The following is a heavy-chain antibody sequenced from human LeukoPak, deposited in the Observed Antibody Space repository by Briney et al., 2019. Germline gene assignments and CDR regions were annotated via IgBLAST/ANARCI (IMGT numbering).Heavy chain of an antibody. CDR2: IHFSGST. V-gene: IGHV4-39*01. D-gene: IGHD6-19*01. CDR1: VASITDTDYF. CDR3: ARTLSYTSGWFGPWGY. J-gene: IGHJ4*02. Sequence: SETLSLTCNVFVASITDTDYFWGGIRQPPGKGLQWIGSIHFSGSTTYYKASLESRVTIAVDTSKNQFSLTLTSVTAADTAVYYCARTLSYTSGWFGPWGYWGQGTLVAVSS.